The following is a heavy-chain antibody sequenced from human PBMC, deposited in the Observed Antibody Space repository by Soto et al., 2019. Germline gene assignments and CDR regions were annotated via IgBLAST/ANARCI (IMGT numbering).Heavy chain of an antibody. J-gene: IGHJ4*02. Sequence: GSLRLSCSASGFSVNNNYMTWVRQGPGRRPEWVAVIYTRGTTHYADFATGRFTFSRDNSKNTLYLKMDSLRPEDTAVYYCAKLWGYYFESWGPGTLVTVSS. CDR3: AKLWGYYFES. CDR2: IYTRGTT. D-gene: IGHD2-21*01. CDR1: GFSVNNNY. V-gene: IGHV3-53*01.